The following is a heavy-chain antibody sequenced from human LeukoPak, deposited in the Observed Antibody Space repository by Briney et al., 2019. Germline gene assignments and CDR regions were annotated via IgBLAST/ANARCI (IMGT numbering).Heavy chain of an antibody. Sequence: GGSLRLSCAASGFTFDDYGMSWVRQAPGKGLEWVSGINWNGGSTGYADSVKGRFTISRDNAKNSLYLQMNSMRAEDTALYYCARAGARWLPRSYYYYMDVWGKGTTFTVSS. J-gene: IGHJ6*03. V-gene: IGHV3-20*04. CDR1: GFTFDDYG. CDR3: ARAGARWLPRSYYYYMDV. CDR2: INWNGGST. D-gene: IGHD5-24*01.